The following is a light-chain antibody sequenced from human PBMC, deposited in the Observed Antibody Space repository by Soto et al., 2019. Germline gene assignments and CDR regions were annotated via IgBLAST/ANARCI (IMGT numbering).Light chain of an antibody. V-gene: IGKV1-5*01. Sequence: DIQMTQSPSTLSASVGDRVTITCRASQSIDNWLDWYKQKPGRAPKLLFYDASTLEGGVPSRFSASGSGTKFTLTLSSLQPDDFATYYCQQYNYYSGTFGQGTKLEI. CDR2: DAS. J-gene: IGKJ2*01. CDR1: QSIDNW. CDR3: QQYNYYSGT.